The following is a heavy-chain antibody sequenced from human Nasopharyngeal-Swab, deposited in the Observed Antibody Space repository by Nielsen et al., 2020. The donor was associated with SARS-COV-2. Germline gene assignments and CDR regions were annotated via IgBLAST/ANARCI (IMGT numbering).Heavy chain of an antibody. D-gene: IGHD4-11*01. J-gene: IGHJ4*02. CDR3: ARGTADYSNPSFDY. V-gene: IGHV3-9*01. Sequence: SLKISCAASGFTFENYAMHWVRQPPGKGLEWVSGITWNSGNKGYAESVQGRFTISRDNAKNSLYLQMNSLRSEDTALYYCARGTADYSNPSFDYWGQGTLVTVPS. CDR1: GFTFENYA. CDR2: ITWNSGNK.